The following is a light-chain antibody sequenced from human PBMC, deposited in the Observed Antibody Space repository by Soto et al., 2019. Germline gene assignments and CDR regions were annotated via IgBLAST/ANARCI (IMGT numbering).Light chain of an antibody. CDR3: KHYNSYSEA. Sequence: DIQMTQSPSTLSGSVGDRVTITCRASQTISSWLAWYQRKPGKAPKLLIYKAYTLKSGVQSRFSGSGSGTEFTLTIRSLQPDDFATYYCKHYNSYSEAFGQGTKVDIK. CDR1: QTISSW. V-gene: IGKV1-5*03. CDR2: KAY. J-gene: IGKJ1*01.